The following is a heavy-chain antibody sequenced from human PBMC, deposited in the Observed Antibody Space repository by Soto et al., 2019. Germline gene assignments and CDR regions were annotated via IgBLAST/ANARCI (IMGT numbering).Heavy chain of an antibody. D-gene: IGHD2-15*01. V-gene: IGHV3-9*01. CDR3: ARGWYYFDH. Sequence: GGSLRLSCVASGLAFDDYAMHWVRQAPGKGLEWVSSIWWNSDRKVYADAVKGRFTISRDNAKKSLYLEMNRLRVEDTALYYCARGWYYFDHWGQGTLVTVSS. J-gene: IGHJ4*02. CDR1: GLAFDDYA. CDR2: IWWNSDRK.